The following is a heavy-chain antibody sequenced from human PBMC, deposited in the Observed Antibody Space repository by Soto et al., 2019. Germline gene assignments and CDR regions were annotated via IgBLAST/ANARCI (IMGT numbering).Heavy chain of an antibody. V-gene: IGHV4-39*01. CDR2: ISYSGRT. J-gene: IGHJ4*02. Sequence: SETLSLTCTVSGASIITDNYFWVWIRQSPRRGLELIGSISYSGRTYDNPSLRSRVTISIDASKNQFSLKLTSVTTADTAVYYCARRRASDYGGNHHPYYFDRWGQGALVTVSS. CDR1: GASIITDNYF. D-gene: IGHD4-17*01. CDR3: ARRRASDYGGNHHPYYFDR.